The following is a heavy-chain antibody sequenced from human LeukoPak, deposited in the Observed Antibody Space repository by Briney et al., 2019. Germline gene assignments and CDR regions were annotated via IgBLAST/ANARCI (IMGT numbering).Heavy chain of an antibody. CDR1: GGSISSSSYY. D-gene: IGHD1-26*01. J-gene: IGHJ4*02. CDR2: IYYSGTT. V-gene: IGHV4-39*07. Sequence: PSETLSLTCTVSGGSISSSSYYWGWIRQPPGKGLEWLGSIYYSGTTYYNPSLKSRVTISVDTSKNQFSLKLSSVTAADTAVCYCAREGGSGSYPDYWGQGTLVSVCS. CDR3: AREGGSGSYPDY.